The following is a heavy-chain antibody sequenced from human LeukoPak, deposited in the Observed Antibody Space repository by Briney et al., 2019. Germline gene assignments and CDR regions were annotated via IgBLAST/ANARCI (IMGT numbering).Heavy chain of an antibody. CDR3: ARGGGYYYGKLDY. D-gene: IGHD3-22*01. CDR2: IYSGGST. CDR1: GFTVSSNY. Sequence: GGSLRLSCAASGFTVSSNYMSWVRQAPGKGLEWVSVIYSGGSTYYADSVKGRFTISRDNSKNTLYLQMYSLRAEDTAVYYCARGGGYYYGKLDYWGQGTLVTVSS. V-gene: IGHV3-53*01. J-gene: IGHJ4*02.